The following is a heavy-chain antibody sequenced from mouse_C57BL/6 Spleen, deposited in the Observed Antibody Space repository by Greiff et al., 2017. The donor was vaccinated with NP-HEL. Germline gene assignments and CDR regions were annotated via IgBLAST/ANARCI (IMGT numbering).Heavy chain of an antibody. CDR1: GYTFTDYN. CDR2: INPNNGGT. Sequence: EVQLQQSGPELVKPGASVKMSCKASGYTFTDYNMHWVKQSHGKSLEWIGYINPNNGGTSYNQKFKGKATLTVNKSSSTAYMELRSLTSEDSAVYYCARYGYYYGSSYGGAMDYWGQGTSVTVSS. CDR3: ARYGYYYGSSYGGAMDY. V-gene: IGHV1-22*01. D-gene: IGHD1-1*01. J-gene: IGHJ4*01.